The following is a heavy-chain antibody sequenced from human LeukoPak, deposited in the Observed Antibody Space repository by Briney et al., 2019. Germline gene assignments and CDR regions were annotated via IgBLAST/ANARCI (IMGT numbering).Heavy chain of an antibody. CDR2: IIPIFGIA. CDR1: GGIFSSYA. Sequence: SVKVSCKASGGIFSSYAISWVRQAPGQGLEWMGRIIPIFGIANYAQKFQGRVTITADKSTSTAYMELSSLRSEDTAVYYCARGRRRYYDTGLFDYWGQGTLVTVSS. CDR3: ARGRRRYYDTGLFDY. V-gene: IGHV1-69*04. D-gene: IGHD3-22*01. J-gene: IGHJ4*02.